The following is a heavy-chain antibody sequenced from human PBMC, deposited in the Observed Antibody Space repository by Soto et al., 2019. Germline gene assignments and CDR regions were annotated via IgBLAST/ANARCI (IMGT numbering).Heavy chain of an antibody. J-gene: IGHJ4*02. CDR2: ISNDGNRQ. D-gene: IGHD2-8*01. V-gene: IGHV3-30*18. CDR1: GFSFSSYG. CDR3: AKGIYNGGHHLGGDY. Sequence: GGSLRISCTASGFSFSSYGMHWVRQAPGKGLEWVAIISNDGNRQWHRDPVKGRFTITKDNSKNTLYLEMNTVRTEDTAMYYCAKGIYNGGHHLGGDYWGQGTLVTVSS.